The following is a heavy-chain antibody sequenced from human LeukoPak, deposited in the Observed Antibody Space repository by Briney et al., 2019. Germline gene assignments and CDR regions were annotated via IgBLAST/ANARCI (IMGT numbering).Heavy chain of an antibody. J-gene: IGHJ4*02. Sequence: GGSLRLSCVASGFTFSRYWMHWVRQTPSKGLVWVSRINSAGSSTSYADPVQGRFTISRDNAKNSLYLLMNSLRAGDTAVYYCARVSGIAAAGTFDYWGQGTLVTVSS. CDR3: ARVSGIAAAGTFDY. CDR2: INSAGSST. D-gene: IGHD6-13*01. CDR1: GFTFSRYW. V-gene: IGHV3-74*01.